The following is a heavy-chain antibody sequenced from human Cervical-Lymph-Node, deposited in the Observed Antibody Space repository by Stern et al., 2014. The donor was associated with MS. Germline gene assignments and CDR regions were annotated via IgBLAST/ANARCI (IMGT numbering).Heavy chain of an antibody. V-gene: IGHV5-51*01. Sequence: EVQLVESGAEVKKPGASLKISCKGSGYTFTNYWIGWVRQMPGKGLEWMGIIHPSGSYTRYSPSFQGQVIISADKSINTAYLQWSSLKASDTAMYYCARGSVAATMGAMDVWGQGTTVTVSS. CDR1: GYTFTNYW. CDR2: IHPSGSYT. D-gene: IGHD6-19*01. CDR3: ARGSVAATMGAMDV. J-gene: IGHJ6*02.